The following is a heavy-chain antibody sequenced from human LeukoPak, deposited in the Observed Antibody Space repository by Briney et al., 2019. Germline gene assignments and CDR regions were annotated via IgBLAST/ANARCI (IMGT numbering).Heavy chain of an antibody. V-gene: IGHV3-23*01. CDR3: ATTSGDYDSSGYYYILFDY. D-gene: IGHD3-22*01. J-gene: IGHJ4*02. CDR2: ISGSGGST. CDR1: GFTFSSYS. Sequence: GGSLRLSCAASGFTFSSYSMNWVRQAPGKALEWVSAISGSGGSTYYADSVKGRFTISRDNSKNTLYLQMNSLRAEDTAVYYCATTSGDYDSSGYYYILFDYWGQGTLVTVSS.